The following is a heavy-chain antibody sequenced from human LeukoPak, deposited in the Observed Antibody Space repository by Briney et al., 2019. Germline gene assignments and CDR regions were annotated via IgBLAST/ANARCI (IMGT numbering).Heavy chain of an antibody. CDR3: ARGRKGYSYGIKY. V-gene: IGHV4-34*01. D-gene: IGHD5-18*01. CDR1: GGSFSGYY. Sequence: SETLSLTCAVYGGSFSGYYWSWIRQPPGKGLEWIGEINHSGSINYNPSLKSRVTISVDTSKNQFSLKLSSVTAADTAVYYCARGRKGYSYGIKYWGQGTLVTVSS. CDR2: INHSGSI. J-gene: IGHJ4*02.